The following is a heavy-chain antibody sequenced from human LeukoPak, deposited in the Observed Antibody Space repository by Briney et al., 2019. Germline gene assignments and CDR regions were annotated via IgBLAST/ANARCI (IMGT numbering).Heavy chain of an antibody. Sequence: GGSLRLSCAASEFSVGSNYMTWVRQAPGKGLEWVSLIYSGGSTYYADSVKGRFTISRDNSKNTLYLQMNSLRAEDTAVYYCAREDGGNSVGDAFDIWGQGTMVTVSS. CDR3: AREDGGNSVGDAFDI. CDR2: IYSGGST. V-gene: IGHV3-66*01. CDR1: EFSVGSNY. D-gene: IGHD4-23*01. J-gene: IGHJ3*02.